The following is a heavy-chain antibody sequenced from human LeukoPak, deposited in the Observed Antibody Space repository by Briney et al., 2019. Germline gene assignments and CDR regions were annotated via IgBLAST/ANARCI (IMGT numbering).Heavy chain of an antibody. CDR1: GFTFSSHA. CDR2: ISGSGGST. CDR3: AKVDGYSYGYTYFDY. J-gene: IGHJ4*02. V-gene: IGHV3-23*01. D-gene: IGHD5-18*01. Sequence: GGSLRLSCAASGFTFSSHAMSWVRQAPGKGLEWVSAISGSGGSTYYADSVKGRFTISRDNSKNTLYLQMNSLRAEDTAVYYCAKVDGYSYGYTYFDYWGQGTLVTVSS.